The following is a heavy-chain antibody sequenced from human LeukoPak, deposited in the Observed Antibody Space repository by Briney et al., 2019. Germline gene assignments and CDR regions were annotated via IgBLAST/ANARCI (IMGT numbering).Heavy chain of an antibody. CDR3: AKGVYSSGPTSDY. J-gene: IGHJ4*02. Sequence: GSLGLFCATSGFTFCCWAMNWVRQAPGKGLEWVSAIRDSGGSTYFADFVKGRFTISRDNSKNTLYLQMNTLRAEDTAVYYCAKGVYSSGPTSDYWGQGTLVTVSS. CDR2: IRDSGGST. D-gene: IGHD6-19*01. V-gene: IGHV3-23*01. CDR1: GFTFCCWA.